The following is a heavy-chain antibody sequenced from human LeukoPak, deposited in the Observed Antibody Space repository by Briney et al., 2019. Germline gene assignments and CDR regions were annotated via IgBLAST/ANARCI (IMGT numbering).Heavy chain of an antibody. Sequence: PSETLSLTCTVSGGSISSSSYYWGWIRQPPGKGLEWIGSIYYSGSTYYNPSLKSRVTISVDTSKNQFSLKLSSVPAADTAVYYCARYTRYCSSTSCYYRTYYFDYWGQGTLVTVSS. D-gene: IGHD2-2*01. CDR2: IYYSGST. J-gene: IGHJ4*02. CDR1: GGSISSSSYY. V-gene: IGHV4-39*01. CDR3: ARYTRYCSSTSCYYRTYYFDY.